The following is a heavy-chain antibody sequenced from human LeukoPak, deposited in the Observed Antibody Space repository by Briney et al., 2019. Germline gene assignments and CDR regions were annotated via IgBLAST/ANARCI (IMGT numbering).Heavy chain of an antibody. CDR3: ARETGDFDS. CDR2: ISGRGDST. J-gene: IGHJ4*02. Sequence: PGGSLRLSCAAYGFTFNSYAMSWVRPAPGKGPEWVSVISGRGDSTYYADSVKGRFTIYRDNSKSTVYLQMNRLRTEDTAVYYCARETGDFDSWGQGTLVIVSS. CDR1: GFTFNSYA. V-gene: IGHV3-23*01. D-gene: IGHD7-27*01.